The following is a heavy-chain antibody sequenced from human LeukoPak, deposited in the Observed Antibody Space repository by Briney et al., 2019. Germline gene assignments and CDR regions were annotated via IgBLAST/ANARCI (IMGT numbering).Heavy chain of an antibody. D-gene: IGHD3-9*01. CDR1: GFTVSSNY. Sequence: PGGSLRLSCAASGFTVSSNYMSWVRQAPGKGLEWVSVIYSGGSTYYADSVKGRFTISRDNSKSTLYIQINGLRAEDTAVYYCAKPELRYFDWRLGYYFDYWGQGTLVTVSS. V-gene: IGHV3-53*01. J-gene: IGHJ4*02. CDR2: IYSGGST. CDR3: AKPELRYFDWRLGYYFDY.